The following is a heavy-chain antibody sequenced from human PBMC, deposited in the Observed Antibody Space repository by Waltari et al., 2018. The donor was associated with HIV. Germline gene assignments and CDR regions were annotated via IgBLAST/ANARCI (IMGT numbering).Heavy chain of an antibody. CDR2: INHRRNT. J-gene: IGHJ4*02. CDR3: ARRALWLRPVYYFDY. D-gene: IGHD5-12*01. CDR1: GELFDGYY. Sequence: QVQLQQWGAGLLQPSETLSLTCAVSGELFDGYYWSWIRQPPGKRLEWMGEINHRRNTNYNPSLKSRLTMSVDASKNQFSLNLNSVTAADTGVYYCARRALWLRPVYYFDYWGQGALVSVSS. V-gene: IGHV4-34*01.